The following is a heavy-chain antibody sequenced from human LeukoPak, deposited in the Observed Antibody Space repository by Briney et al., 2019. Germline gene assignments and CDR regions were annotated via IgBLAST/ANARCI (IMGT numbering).Heavy chain of an antibody. CDR2: ISGSGGST. D-gene: IGHD1-26*01. V-gene: IGHV3-23*01. J-gene: IGHJ4*02. CDR1: GFTFSSYA. CDR3: AKGIVGATRKINFFDY. Sequence: GGSLRLSCAASGFTFSSYAMSWVRQAPGKGLEWVSAISGSGGSTYYADSMKGRFTISRDNSKNTLYLQMNSLRAEDTAVYYCAKGIVGATRKINFFDYWGQGTLVTVSS.